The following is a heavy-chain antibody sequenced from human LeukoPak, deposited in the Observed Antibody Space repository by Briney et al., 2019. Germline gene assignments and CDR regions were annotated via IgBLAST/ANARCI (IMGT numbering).Heavy chain of an antibody. Sequence: SETLALICSVSDDHISSTNWWHWVRQPPGKGLEWIGEIYQTGSTNNNPSLTSRVTISVDKSKNQFSLKLSSVTAADTAVYYCARGLVTTGRSSFDNWGQGTLVTVSS. CDR3: ARGLVTTGRSSFDN. J-gene: IGHJ4*02. V-gene: IGHV4-4*02. CDR2: IYQTGST. CDR1: DDHISSTNW. D-gene: IGHD4-17*01.